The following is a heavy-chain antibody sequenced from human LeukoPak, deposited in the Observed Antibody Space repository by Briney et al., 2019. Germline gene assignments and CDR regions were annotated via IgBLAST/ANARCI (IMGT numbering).Heavy chain of an antibody. D-gene: IGHD3-3*01. CDR2: IVGTGVSR. J-gene: IGHJ4*02. V-gene: IGHV3-23*01. Sequence: PGGSLRLSCAASGFTFSSHAMSWVRQAPGKGLEWVSSIVGTGVSRDYADSVKGRFTVSRDNSNNTVYLQMNSLRAEDTAVYYCARHVLRFLEWLLFDYWGQGTLVTVSS. CDR3: ARHVLRFLEWLLFDY. CDR1: GFTFSSHA.